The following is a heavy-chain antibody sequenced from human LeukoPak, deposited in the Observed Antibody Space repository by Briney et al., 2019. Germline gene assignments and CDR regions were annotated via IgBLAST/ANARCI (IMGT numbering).Heavy chain of an antibody. V-gene: IGHV3-48*01. Sequence: GGSLRLSCAASGFTFSSYNMNWIRQAPGKGLEWVSYISRGGTVYYGDSVNGRFVISRYNAKNYMYLHIKCLRVDDMAVYYCARELSSYGFWLWGRGHVVMVSS. CDR2: ISRGGTV. CDR3: ARELSSYGFWL. D-gene: IGHD3-3*01. J-gene: IGHJ4*02. CDR1: GFTFSSYN.